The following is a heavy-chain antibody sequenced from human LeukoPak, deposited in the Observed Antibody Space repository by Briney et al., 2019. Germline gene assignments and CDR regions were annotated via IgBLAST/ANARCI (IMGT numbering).Heavy chain of an antibody. CDR1: GGSISSSSYY. CDR3: ARLRCSSTSCYFYYYYYGMDV. J-gene: IGHJ6*02. V-gene: IGHV4-39*01. Sequence: SETLSLTCTVSGGSISSSSYYWGWIRQPPGKGLEGFGSTYYSGSTYYNPSLKSRVTISVDTSKNQFSLKLSSVTAADTAVYYCARLRCSSTSCYFYYYYYGMDVWGQGTTVTVSS. D-gene: IGHD2-2*01. CDR2: TYYSGST.